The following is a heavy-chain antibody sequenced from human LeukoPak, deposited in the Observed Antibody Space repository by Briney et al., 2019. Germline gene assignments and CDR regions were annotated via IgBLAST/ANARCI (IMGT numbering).Heavy chain of an antibody. CDR3: AQSLGSSNWIGNWFDP. J-gene: IGHJ5*02. Sequence: PSETLSLTCTVSGGSISSSSHSCGWIRQPPGKGLEWTGSIYYTGRTYYNPSLKSRVTISVDTSKNQFSLKLSSVTAADTAVYYCAQSLGSSNWIGNWFDPWGQGTLVTVSS. CDR1: GGSISSSSHS. CDR2: IYYTGRT. D-gene: IGHD6-13*01. V-gene: IGHV4-39*01.